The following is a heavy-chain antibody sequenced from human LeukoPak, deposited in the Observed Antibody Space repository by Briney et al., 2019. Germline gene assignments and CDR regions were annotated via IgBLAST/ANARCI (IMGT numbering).Heavy chain of an antibody. CDR3: AKHADSSGRPRAGFDH. CDR2: ISGSGGST. J-gene: IGHJ4*02. CDR1: GFTFDDYA. V-gene: IGHV3-23*01. D-gene: IGHD3-22*01. Sequence: PGGSLRLSCAASGFTFDDYAMTWARQPPGKGLEWVSAISGSGGSTYYADSVKGRFTISKDNSKNTLYLLMSSLRPEDTAVYYCAKHADSSGRPRAGFDHWGQGTLVTVSS.